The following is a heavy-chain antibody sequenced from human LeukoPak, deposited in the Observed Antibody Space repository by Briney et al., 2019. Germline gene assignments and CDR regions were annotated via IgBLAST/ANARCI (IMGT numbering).Heavy chain of an antibody. V-gene: IGHV4-61*02. CDR1: GGSISSGSYY. CDR2: IYTSGST. Sequence: SETLSLTXTVSGGSISSGSYYWSWIRQPAGKGLEWIGRIYTSGSTNYNPSLKSRVTISVDTSKNQFSLKLSSVTAADTAVYYCARNDYDSSGYYSDYWGQGTLVTVSS. J-gene: IGHJ4*02. D-gene: IGHD3-22*01. CDR3: ARNDYDSSGYYSDY.